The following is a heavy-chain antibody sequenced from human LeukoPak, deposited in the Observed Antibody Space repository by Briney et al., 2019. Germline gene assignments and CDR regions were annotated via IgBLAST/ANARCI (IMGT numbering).Heavy chain of an antibody. CDR1: GFTFNTC. V-gene: IGHV3-21*01. CDR3: LGSNIAAV. CDR2: ISSTSSYM. D-gene: IGHD6-13*01. J-gene: IGHJ4*02. Sequence: GGSLRLSCAASGFTFNTCMNWVRQAPGKGLEWVSSISSTSSYMSHADAVKGRFTISRDNAKSSLYLQMNSLRAEDTADYYCLGSNIAAVWGQGTLVIVSS.